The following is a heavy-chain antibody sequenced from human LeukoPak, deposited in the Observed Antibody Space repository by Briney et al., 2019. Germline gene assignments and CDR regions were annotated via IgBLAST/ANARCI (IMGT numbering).Heavy chain of an antibody. CDR1: GFIFSSSA. CDR3: AREGVGGMDV. CDR2: ISYDGRNQ. Sequence: GGSLRLSCAVSGFIFSSSAMSWVRQAPGKGLEWVAVISYDGRNQKYADSAKGGFTISRDNSKNTLYLQMNSLRAEDTAVYYCAREGVGGMDVWGQGTTVTVSS. D-gene: IGHD1-26*01. V-gene: IGHV3-30*04. J-gene: IGHJ6*02.